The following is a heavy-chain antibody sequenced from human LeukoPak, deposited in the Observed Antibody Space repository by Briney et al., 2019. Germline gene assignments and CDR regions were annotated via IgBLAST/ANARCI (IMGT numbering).Heavy chain of an antibody. CDR3: ARVLFGYYGVDV. CDR2: ISGSSDYI. D-gene: IGHD3-3*01. V-gene: IGHV3-21*01. Sequence: GGSLRLSCAASGFTFSTFSMNWVRQAPGKGLEWVSSISGSSDYIFYADSVKGRFTMSRDNAKNSLYLQMNSLRAEDTAVYYCARVLFGYYGVDVWGQGTTVTVSS. CDR1: GFTFSTFS. J-gene: IGHJ6*02.